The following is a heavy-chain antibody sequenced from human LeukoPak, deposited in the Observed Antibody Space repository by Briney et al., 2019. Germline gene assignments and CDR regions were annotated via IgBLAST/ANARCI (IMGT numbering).Heavy chain of an antibody. Sequence: SETLSLTCAVYGGSFSGYYWSWIRQPPGKGLEWIGEINHSGSTNYNPSLKSRVTISVGTSKNQFSLKLGSVTAADTAVYYCASLNCSGGSCYSDPTFDYWGQGTLVTVSS. V-gene: IGHV4-34*01. CDR2: INHSGST. J-gene: IGHJ4*02. D-gene: IGHD2-15*01. CDR3: ASLNCSGGSCYSDPTFDY. CDR1: GGSFSGYY.